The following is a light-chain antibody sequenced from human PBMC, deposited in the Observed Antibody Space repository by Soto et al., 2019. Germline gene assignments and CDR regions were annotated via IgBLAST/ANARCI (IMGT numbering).Light chain of an antibody. CDR3: CSYAGGFIVA. CDR2: DVS. CDR1: SSDIGGYNY. J-gene: IGLJ2*01. V-gene: IGLV2-11*01. Sequence: QSVLTQPRSVSGSPGQSVTISCTGTSSDIGGYNYVSWYQQHPGKAPKLMIYDVSKWPSGVPDRFSGSKSGNTASLTISGLQAEDEADYYCCSYAGGFIVAFGGGTKLTVL.